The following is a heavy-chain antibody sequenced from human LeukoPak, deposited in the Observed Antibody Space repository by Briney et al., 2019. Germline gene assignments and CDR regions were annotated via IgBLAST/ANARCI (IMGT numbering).Heavy chain of an antibody. J-gene: IGHJ3*02. D-gene: IGHD2-2*01. V-gene: IGHV3-72*01. CDR2: TRNKANSYTT. CDR3: ARVAYCSSTSCYSGAFDI. Sequence: GGSLRLSCAASGFTFSDHYMDWVRQAPGKGLEWVGRTRNKANSYTTEYAASVKGRFTISRDDSKNSLYLQMNSLKTEDTAVYYCARVAYCSSTSCYSGAFDIWGQGTMVTISS. CDR1: GFTFSDHY.